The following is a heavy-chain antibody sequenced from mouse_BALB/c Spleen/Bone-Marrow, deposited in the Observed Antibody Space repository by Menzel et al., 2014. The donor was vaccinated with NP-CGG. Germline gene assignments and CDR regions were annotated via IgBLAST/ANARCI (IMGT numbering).Heavy chain of an antibody. D-gene: IGHD2-1*01. J-gene: IGHJ3*01. CDR1: GFNIKDTY. CDR3: ARNGNYGAWFAY. CDR2: IDPANGNT. V-gene: IGHV14-3*02. Sequence: EVQLQQSGAELVKPGASVKLSCTASGFNIKDTYMHWVKQRPEQGPEWIGRIDPANGNTKYDPKFQGKATITADTSSYTAYLQLSSLTSEDTAVYYCARNGNYGAWFAYWGQGTLVTVSA.